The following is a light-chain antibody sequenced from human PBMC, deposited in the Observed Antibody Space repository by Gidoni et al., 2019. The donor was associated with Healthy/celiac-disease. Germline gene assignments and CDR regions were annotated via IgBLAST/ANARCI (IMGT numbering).Light chain of an antibody. Sequence: EIVLTQSPATLSLSPGERATLTCRASQSVSKYLAWYQQKPGQAPRLVIFDVSNRATGIPDRFSVNGSGTDFTLTISSLEPEDVAVYYCQQRSSWPLGFTFGQGTRLEIK. J-gene: IGKJ5*01. CDR3: QQRSSWPLGFT. CDR1: QSVSKY. V-gene: IGKV3-11*01. CDR2: DVS.